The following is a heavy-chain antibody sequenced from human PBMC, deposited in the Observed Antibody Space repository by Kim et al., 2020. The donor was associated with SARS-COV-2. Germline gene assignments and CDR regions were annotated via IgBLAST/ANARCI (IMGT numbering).Heavy chain of an antibody. V-gene: IGHV1-3*01. CDR1: GYTFTSYA. CDR2: INAGNGNT. Sequence: ASVKVSCKASGYTFTSYAMHWVRQAPGQRLEWMGWINAGNGNTKYSQKFQGRVTITRDTSASTAYMELSSLRSEDTAVYYCARVGYCSSTSCYGLAAARWVSSVSANNWFDPWGQGTLVTVSS. J-gene: IGHJ5*02. CDR3: ARVGYCSSTSCYGLAAARWVSSVSANNWFDP. D-gene: IGHD2-2*01.